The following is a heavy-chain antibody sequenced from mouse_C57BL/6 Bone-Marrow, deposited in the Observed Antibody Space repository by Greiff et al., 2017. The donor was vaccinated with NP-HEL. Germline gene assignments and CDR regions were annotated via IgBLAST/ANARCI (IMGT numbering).Heavy chain of an antibody. CDR3: ARFSVSTAY. CDR1: GYAFSSSW. J-gene: IGHJ3*01. Sequence: VQLQQSGPELVKPGASVKISCKASGYAFSSSWMNWVKQRHGKGLEWIGRIYPGDGDTNYNGKFKGKATLTAHKSSSTAYMQLSSRTSEDSAVYFCARFSVSTAYWGQGTLVTVSA. CDR2: IYPGDGDT. V-gene: IGHV1-82*01. D-gene: IGHD5-1*01.